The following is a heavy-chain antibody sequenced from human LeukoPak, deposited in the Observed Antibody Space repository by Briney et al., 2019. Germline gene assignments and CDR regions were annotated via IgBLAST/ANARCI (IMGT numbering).Heavy chain of an antibody. CDR1: GYTFTSYD. V-gene: IGHV1-8*01. J-gene: IGHJ4*02. CDR2: INPNSGNT. CDR3: ARVLGKRYCSSTSCYTFDY. Sequence: ASVKVSCKASGYTFTSYDINWVRQATGQGLEWIGWINPNSGNTGYAQKFQGRVTMTRNTSISTDYMELSSLRSEDTAVYYCARVLGKRYCSSTSCYTFDYWGQGTLVTVSS. D-gene: IGHD2-2*02.